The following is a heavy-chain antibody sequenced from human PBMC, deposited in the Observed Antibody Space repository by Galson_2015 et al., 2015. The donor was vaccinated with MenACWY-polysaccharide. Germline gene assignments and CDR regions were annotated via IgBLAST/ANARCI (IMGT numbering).Heavy chain of an antibody. CDR2: IKGDGSET. Sequence: SLRLSCAASGLTFSSHWMSWVRQAPGKGLEWVANIKGDGSETYYVESMKGRFTISRDNAKNSLYLQMNSLRVEDTAVYYCATQAWGRFDYWGQGAQVTVSS. CDR3: ATQAWGRFDY. J-gene: IGHJ4*02. V-gene: IGHV3-7*03. D-gene: IGHD7-27*01. CDR1: GLTFSSHW.